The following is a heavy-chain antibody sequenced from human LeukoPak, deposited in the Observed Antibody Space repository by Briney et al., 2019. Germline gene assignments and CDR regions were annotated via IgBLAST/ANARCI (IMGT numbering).Heavy chain of an antibody. CDR3: ARDSAAMIVVVTTFDY. Sequence: ASVKVSCKASGYTFTSYGISWVRQAPGQGLEWMGWISAYNGNTNYAQKLQGRVTMTTDTSTSTAYMELRSLRSDDTAVYYCARDSAAMIVVVTTFDYWGQGTLVTVSS. D-gene: IGHD3-22*01. V-gene: IGHV1-18*01. CDR1: GYTFTSYG. CDR2: ISAYNGNT. J-gene: IGHJ4*02.